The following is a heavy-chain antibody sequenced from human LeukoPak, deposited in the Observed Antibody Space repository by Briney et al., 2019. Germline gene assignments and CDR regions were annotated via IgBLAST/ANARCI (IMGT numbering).Heavy chain of an antibody. D-gene: IGHD3-9*01. CDR1: GYTFTSYG. V-gene: IGHV1-18*01. CDR2: ISAYNGNT. Sequence: ASVKVSCKASGYTFTSYGISWVRQAPGQGLEWMGWISAYNGNTNYAQKLQGRVTMTTDTSTSTAYMELRSLRSDDTAAYYCARSAGLRYFAPQDYWGQGTLVTVSS. CDR3: ARSAGLRYFAPQDY. J-gene: IGHJ4*02.